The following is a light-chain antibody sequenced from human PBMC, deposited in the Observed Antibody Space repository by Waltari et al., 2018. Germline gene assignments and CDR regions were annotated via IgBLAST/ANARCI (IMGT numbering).Light chain of an antibody. CDR1: SPHIGRNY. Sequence: QSVLTQPPPASGTPGQRVTIPCSGSSPHIGRNYINWYQQLPGTAPKRPIYRSNQRPSGVPDRFSGSKSGTSASLAISGLRSEDEADYYCAAWDDNLSGGVFGGGTKLTVL. J-gene: IGLJ3*02. CDR2: RSN. CDR3: AAWDDNLSGGV. V-gene: IGLV1-47*01.